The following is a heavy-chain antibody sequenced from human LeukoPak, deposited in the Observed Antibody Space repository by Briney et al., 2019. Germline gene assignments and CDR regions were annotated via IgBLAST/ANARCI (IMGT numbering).Heavy chain of an antibody. J-gene: IGHJ6*03. CDR3: ARAGDSSGYAYYYYYMDV. CDR1: GGSISSSSYS. D-gene: IGHD3-22*01. CDR2: IYYPGNT. V-gene: IGHV4-39*07. Sequence: PSQTLSLTCTVSGGSISSSSYSWGWIRQPPGKGLEWIGSIYYPGNTYYNPSLKSRVTISVDTSKNQFSLKLSSVTAADTAVYYCARAGDSSGYAYYYYYMDVWGKGTTVTVSS.